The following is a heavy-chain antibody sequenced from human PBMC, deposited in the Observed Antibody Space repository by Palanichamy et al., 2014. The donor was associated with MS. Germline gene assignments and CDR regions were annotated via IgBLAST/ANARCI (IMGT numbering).Heavy chain of an antibody. J-gene: IGHJ3*02. D-gene: IGHD3-10*02. CDR3: TRPNEMFYVEDGFDI. V-gene: IGHV3-30*10. Sequence: QEHLVESGGGVVQPGRSLRLSCTASTNTFSSYAMHWVRQAPGKGLEWVAFISYETINTYYIDSVKGRFTISRDNSKNTLYLQMNNLRAEDTAVYYCTRPNEMFYVEDGFDIWGQGTTVSVS. CDR1: TNTFSSYA. CDR2: ISYETINT.